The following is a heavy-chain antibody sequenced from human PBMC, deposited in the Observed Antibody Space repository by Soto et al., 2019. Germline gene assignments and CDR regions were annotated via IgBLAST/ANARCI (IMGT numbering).Heavy chain of an antibody. Sequence: ALSLTCTVSVGSICSGGYYWSWIRQHPGKGLEWIGYIYYSGSTYYNPSLKSRVTISVDTSKNQFSLKLSSVTAADTAVYYCASIQTTGFDYWGQGTLVTVSS. D-gene: IGHD4-17*01. CDR2: IYYSGST. CDR3: ASIQTTGFDY. J-gene: IGHJ4*02. CDR1: VGSICSGGYY. V-gene: IGHV4-31*03.